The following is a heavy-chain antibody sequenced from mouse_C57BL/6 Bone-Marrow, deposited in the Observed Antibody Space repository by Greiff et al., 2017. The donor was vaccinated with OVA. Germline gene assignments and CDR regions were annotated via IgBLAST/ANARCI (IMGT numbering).Heavy chain of an antibody. CDR2: INPNNGGT. CDR1: GYTFTDYN. CDR3: ARRSSEAKHYFDY. Sequence: EVQLQQSGPELVKPGASVKIPCKASGYTFTDYNMDWVKQSHGKSLEWIGDINPNNGGTIYNQKFKGKATLTVDKSSSTAYMELRSLTSEDTAVYYCARRSSEAKHYFDYWGQGTTLTVSS. V-gene: IGHV1-18*01. J-gene: IGHJ2*01. D-gene: IGHD1-1*01.